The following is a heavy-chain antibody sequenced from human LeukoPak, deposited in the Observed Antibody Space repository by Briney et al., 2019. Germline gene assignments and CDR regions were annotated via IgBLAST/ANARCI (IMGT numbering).Heavy chain of an antibody. CDR1: GFTFYDYA. Sequence: PGRSLRLSCAASGFTFYDYAMHWVRQAPGEGLEWGSGISWNSGSIGYADSVKGRFTISRDNAKNSLYLQMHSLRAEDAALYYYAKDMRTEYYHILAGCLDYWGEGTLVTVSS. V-gene: IGHV3-9*01. CDR2: ISWNSGSI. D-gene: IGHD3-9*01. CDR3: AKDMRTEYYHILAGCLDY. J-gene: IGHJ4*02.